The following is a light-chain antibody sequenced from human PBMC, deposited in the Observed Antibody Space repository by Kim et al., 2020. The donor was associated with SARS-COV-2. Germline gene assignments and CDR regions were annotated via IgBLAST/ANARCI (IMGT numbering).Light chain of an antibody. V-gene: IGKV1-33*01. CDR2: EAS. J-gene: IGKJ2*01. CDR1: QDISNY. CDR3: QHYDDVPYT. Sequence: DIQMTQSPTFLSTSVGDRVTITCHASQDISNYLNWFQQKPGKPPKLLIYEASNLQTGVPSRFSGSGSGTHFTLTISSLHPEDIGTYYCQHYDDVPYTLGQGTKLEI.